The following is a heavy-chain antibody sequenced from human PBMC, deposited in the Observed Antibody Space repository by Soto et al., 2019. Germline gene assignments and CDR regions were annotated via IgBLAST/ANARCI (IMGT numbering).Heavy chain of an antibody. CDR3: ARDLRSGGSCYFY. J-gene: IGHJ4*02. CDR1: GFTFSSYA. CDR2: ISYDGSDK. V-gene: IGHV3-30-3*01. D-gene: IGHD2-15*01. Sequence: QVQLVESGGGVVQPGRSLRLSCAASGFTFSSYAMHWVRQAPGKGLEWVAVISYDGSDKYYADSVKGRFTISRDNSKNTLYLQMNSLRAEDTAVYYCARDLRSGGSCYFYWGQGTLVTVSS.